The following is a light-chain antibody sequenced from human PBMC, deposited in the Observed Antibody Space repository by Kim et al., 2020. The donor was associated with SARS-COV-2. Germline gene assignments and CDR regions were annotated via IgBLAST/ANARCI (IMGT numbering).Light chain of an antibody. CDR3: QTWDRSSGL. J-gene: IGLJ3*02. V-gene: IGLV3-1*01. CDR2: QNN. CDR1: KLGDKY. Sequence: SYELTQPPSVSVSPGQTASITCSGDKLGDKYACWYQQKPGQSPVLVIYQNNKRPSGIPERFSGSKSGNTATLTISGTQAMDEADYYCQTWDRSSGLFGGGTKVTVL.